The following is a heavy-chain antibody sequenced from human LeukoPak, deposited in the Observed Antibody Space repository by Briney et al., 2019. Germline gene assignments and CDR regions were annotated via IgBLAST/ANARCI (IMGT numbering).Heavy chain of an antibody. Sequence: GGSLRLSCAASGFTFSSYWMSWVRQAPGKGLEWVANIKQGGSEKYYVDSVKGRFTISRDNAKNSLYLQMNSLRAEDTAVYYCARDAQPQYSSGSLYAEYFQHWGQGTLVTVSS. CDR3: ARDAQPQYSSGSLYAEYFQH. CDR1: GFTFSSYW. CDR2: IKQGGSEK. J-gene: IGHJ1*01. D-gene: IGHD6-19*01. V-gene: IGHV3-7*01.